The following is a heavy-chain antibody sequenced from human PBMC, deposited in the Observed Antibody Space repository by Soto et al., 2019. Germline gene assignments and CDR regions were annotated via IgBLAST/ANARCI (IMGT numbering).Heavy chain of an antibody. CDR2: ISGSGSAT. D-gene: IGHD1-7*01. V-gene: IGHV3-23*01. CDR3: AKDPRLELRGVDS. CDR1: GSTFSNYA. J-gene: IGHJ4*02. Sequence: PGGSLRLSCASSGSTFSNYAMTWVRQAPGKGLEWVSTISGSGSATYYADSVKGRFTISRDNSKDTLYLEMNSLRAEDTAVYYCAKDPRLELRGVDSWGQGTLVTVSS.